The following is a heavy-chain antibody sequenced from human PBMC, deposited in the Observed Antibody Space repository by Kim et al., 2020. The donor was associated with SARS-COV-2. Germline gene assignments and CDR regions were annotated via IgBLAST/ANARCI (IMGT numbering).Heavy chain of an antibody. J-gene: IGHJ4*02. D-gene: IGHD3-9*01. V-gene: IGHV3-7*01. CDR1: GFTFSSYW. CDR3: ARDFGVLRYFDWLFENDY. CDR2: IKQDGSEK. Sequence: GGSLRLSCAASGFTFSSYWMSWVRQAPGKGLEWVANIKQDGSEKYYVDSVKGRFTISRDNAKNSLYLQMNSLRAEDTAVYYCARDFGVLRYFDWLFENDYWGQGTLVTVSS.